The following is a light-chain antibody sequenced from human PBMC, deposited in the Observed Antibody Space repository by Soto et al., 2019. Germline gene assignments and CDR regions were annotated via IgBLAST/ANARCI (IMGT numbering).Light chain of an antibody. Sequence: ILMTQTPATLSVSPGERVTLSCRASQSVGSHLAWYQQKPGQAPRLLIYGGSTRATGIPARFSGSGSGKEFTLTISGLQSEDFAVYYCQQYNNWPPWTFGQGTKVDIK. V-gene: IGKV3-15*01. CDR1: QSVGSH. J-gene: IGKJ1*01. CDR3: QQYNNWPPWT. CDR2: GGS.